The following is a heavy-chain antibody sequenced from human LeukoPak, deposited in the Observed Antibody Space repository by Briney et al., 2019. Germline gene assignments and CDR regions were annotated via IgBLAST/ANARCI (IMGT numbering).Heavy chain of an antibody. D-gene: IGHD3-9*01. CDR1: GFTFSDYY. CDR2: ISSSGSTI. Sequence: GGSLRLSCAASGFTFSDYYMSWIRQAPGKGLEWVSYISSSGSTIYYADSVKGRFTISRDNAKNSLYLQMNSLRAEDTAVYYCAKSLNFDWLLLWGQGTLVTVSS. J-gene: IGHJ4*02. CDR3: AKSLNFDWLLL. V-gene: IGHV3-11*01.